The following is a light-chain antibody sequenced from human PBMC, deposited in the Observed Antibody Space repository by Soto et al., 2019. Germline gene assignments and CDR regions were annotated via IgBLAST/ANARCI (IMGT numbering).Light chain of an antibody. CDR2: DAS. Sequence: EIVLTQSPGTLSLSPGERATLSCRASQSVSSYLAWYQQKPGQAPRLLIYDASSRATGIPDRFSGSGSGTDFTLTISRLEPEDFAVYYCQQYGSSPWTFGQGTKVDIK. J-gene: IGKJ1*01. CDR1: QSVSSY. V-gene: IGKV3-20*01. CDR3: QQYGSSPWT.